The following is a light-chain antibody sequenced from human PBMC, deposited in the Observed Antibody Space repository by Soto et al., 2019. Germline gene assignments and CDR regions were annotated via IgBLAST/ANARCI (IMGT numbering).Light chain of an antibody. Sequence: EIVVTQPPGTVSVSPGERATLSCRASQSVRSNLAWYQQKPGQAPRLLIYGASSRATGIPDRFSGSGSGTDFTLTISRLEPEDFAVYYCQQYGSSRTFGQGTKVDIK. CDR3: QQYGSSRT. V-gene: IGKV3-20*01. CDR2: GAS. J-gene: IGKJ1*01. CDR1: QSVRSN.